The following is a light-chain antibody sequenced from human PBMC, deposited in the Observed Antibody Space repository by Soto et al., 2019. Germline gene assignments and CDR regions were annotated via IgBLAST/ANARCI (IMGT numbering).Light chain of an antibody. CDR2: KAS. V-gene: IGKV1-5*03. CDR3: QQYSIYSRT. J-gene: IGKJ1*01. Sequence: DIQMTQSPSTLSASVGDRVTITCRASQSISSWLAWYQQKPGKAPKLLIYKASSLECGVPSRFSGSGSGTEFTLTVSSLQPDDFATYYCQQYSIYSRTFGQGTKVDIK. CDR1: QSISSW.